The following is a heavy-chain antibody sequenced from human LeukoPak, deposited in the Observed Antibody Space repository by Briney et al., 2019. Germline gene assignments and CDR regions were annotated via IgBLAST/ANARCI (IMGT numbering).Heavy chain of an antibody. CDR3: ASSEPRRRGWAAGTYFDY. CDR1: GGSISSSSYY. D-gene: IGHD6-13*01. CDR2: IYYSGST. J-gene: IGHJ4*02. V-gene: IGHV4-39*07. Sequence: PSETLSLTCTVSGGSISSSSYYWGWIRQPPGKGLEWIGSIYYSGSTYYNPSLKSRVTISVDTSKNQFSLKLSSVTAADTAVYYCASSEPRRRGWAAGTYFDYWGQGTLVTVSS.